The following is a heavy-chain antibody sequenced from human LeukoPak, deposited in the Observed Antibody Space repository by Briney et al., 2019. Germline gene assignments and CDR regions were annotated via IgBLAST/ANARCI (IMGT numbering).Heavy chain of an antibody. CDR2: VNLQGST. CDR1: GGSITQTNY. V-gene: IGHV4-4*02. Sequence: AGTVSLTCGVSGGSITQTNYWTWVRPPPGKGLEWIGEVNLQGSTNYNPSLMGRVAISVDKSENHVSLQLTSVTAADTAVYYCAREGGPYPPLDYSGQGTLASPSS. J-gene: IGHJ4*02. CDR3: AREGGPYPPLDY.